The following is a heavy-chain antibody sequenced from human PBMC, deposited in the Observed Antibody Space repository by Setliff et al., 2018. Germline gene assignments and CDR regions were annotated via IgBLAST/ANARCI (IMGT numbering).Heavy chain of an antibody. D-gene: IGHD5-12*01. J-gene: IGHJ6*03. V-gene: IGHV4-34*01. CDR3: ARGQLVLRGTTLYYMDL. Sequence: SETLSLTCGASGGSFSDYYWTWIRQSPGKGLEWIGEISYLGSTNYNPSLKSRVVISTDTSNNRFSLLLRSVTAADTAVYYCARGQLVLRGTTLYYMDLWDKGASVTVSS. CDR1: GGSFSDYY. CDR2: ISYLGST.